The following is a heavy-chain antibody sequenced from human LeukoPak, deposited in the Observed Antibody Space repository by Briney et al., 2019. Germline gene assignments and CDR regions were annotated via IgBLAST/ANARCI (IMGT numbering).Heavy chain of an antibody. CDR2: IKQDGSEK. D-gene: IGHD1-26*01. CDR3: ARGGALPIY. V-gene: IGHV3-7*05. CDR1: GFTLNTYW. Sequence: GESLRLSCTASGFTLNTYWMSWVRQAPGKGLEWVANIKQDGSEKYYVDSVKGRFTTSRDNAKNSLYLQMNSLRGEDTAVYYCARGGALPIYWGQGTLVTVSS. J-gene: IGHJ4*02.